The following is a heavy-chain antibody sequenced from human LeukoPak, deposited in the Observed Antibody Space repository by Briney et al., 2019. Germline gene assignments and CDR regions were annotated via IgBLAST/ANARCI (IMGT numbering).Heavy chain of an antibody. J-gene: IGHJ4*02. CDR2: IWYDGSNK. CDR3: ARDLAMTTVTTFRY. Sequence: PGGSLRLSCAASGFTFSSYGMHWVRQAPGKGLEWVAVIWYDGSNKYYADSVKGRFTISRDNSKNTLYLQTNSLRVEDTAVYYCARDLAMTTVTTFRYWGQGTLVTVSS. V-gene: IGHV3-33*01. D-gene: IGHD4-17*01. CDR1: GFTFSSYG.